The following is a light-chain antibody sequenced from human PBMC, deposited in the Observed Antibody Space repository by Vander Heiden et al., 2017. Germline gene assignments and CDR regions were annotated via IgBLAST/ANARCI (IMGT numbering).Light chain of an antibody. CDR1: SSDVGGYNS. V-gene: IGLV2-14*01. Sequence: QSALTHPASVSASPGQSITISCTGTSSDVGGYNSVSWYQQYPGKAPKVIIYDVTNRPSGVSNRFSGSKSGNTASLIISGLQAEDEADYYCSSYTSSNTLVFGGGTKLTVL. CDR2: DVT. CDR3: SSYTSSNTLV. J-gene: IGLJ2*01.